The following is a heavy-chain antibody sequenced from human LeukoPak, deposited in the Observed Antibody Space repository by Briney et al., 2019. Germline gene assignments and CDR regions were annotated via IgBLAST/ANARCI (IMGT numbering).Heavy chain of an antibody. D-gene: IGHD4-17*01. CDR3: AKLTTWNTHYPIDY. CDR2: IXSSAXNT. CDR1: GXXXXXXA. V-gene: IGHV3-23*01. Sequence: TGGSLRLSCAAXGXXXXXXAXXXXXXAXGXXLXXVXXIXSSAXNTYHADSVKGRFTIXRDNSKNTLYLQMNSLRAEDTAXYYCAKLTTWNTHYPIDYWGQGTLVTVSS. J-gene: IGHJ4*02.